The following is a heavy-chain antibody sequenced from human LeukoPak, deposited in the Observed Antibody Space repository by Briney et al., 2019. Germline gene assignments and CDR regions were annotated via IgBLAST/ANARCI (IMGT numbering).Heavy chain of an antibody. CDR1: GGSISGSY. CDR3: ARGIESYGDYGY. V-gene: IGHV4-59*01. D-gene: IGHD4-17*01. J-gene: IGHJ4*02. CDR2: MYNSGST. Sequence: SQTLSLTCTVSGGSISGSYWSWIRQPPGKRLEWIAYMYNSGSTNYNPSLKSRVTISIDTSKNQFSLKLSSLTAADTAIYYCARGIESYGDYGYWGQGILVTVSS.